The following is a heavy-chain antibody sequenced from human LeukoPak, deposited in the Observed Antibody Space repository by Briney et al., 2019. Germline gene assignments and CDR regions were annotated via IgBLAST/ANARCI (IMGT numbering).Heavy chain of an antibody. V-gene: IGHV1-69*06. D-gene: IGHD2-15*01. CDR1: GGTFSSYA. Sequence: ASVKVSCKASGGTFSSYAISWVRQAPGQGLEWMGGIIPIFGTANYAQKFQGRVTITADKSTSTAYMGLSSLRSEDTAVYYCALGYCSGGSCFCFDYWGQGTLVTVSS. CDR2: IIPIFGTA. CDR3: ALGYCSGGSCFCFDY. J-gene: IGHJ4*02.